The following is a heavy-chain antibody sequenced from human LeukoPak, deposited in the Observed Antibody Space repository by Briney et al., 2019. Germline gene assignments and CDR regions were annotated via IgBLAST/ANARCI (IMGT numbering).Heavy chain of an antibody. V-gene: IGHV3-9*01. J-gene: IGHJ5*02. CDR3: AKDRTGGHYDIPNWFDP. D-gene: IGHD3-9*01. CDR1: GFTFDDYA. CDR2: ISWNSGSI. Sequence: GGSLRLSCAASGFTFDDYAMHWVRQAPGKGLEWVSGISWNSGSIGYADSVKGRFTISRDNAKNSLYLQMNSLRAEDTAVYYCAKDRTGGHYDIPNWFDPWGQGTLVTVSS.